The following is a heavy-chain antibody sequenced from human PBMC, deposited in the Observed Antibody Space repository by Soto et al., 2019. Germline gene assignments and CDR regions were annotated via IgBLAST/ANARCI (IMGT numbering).Heavy chain of an antibody. CDR2: INPTGST. D-gene: IGHD6-19*01. J-gene: IGHJ3*02. CDR1: GGSFSGYY. Sequence: QVQLQQWGAGLLKSSETLSLTCAVYGGSFSGYYWSWIRQPPGKGLEWIGEINPTGSTNYNPSLKSRVTIPVDTAKNQFSLKLRSMAAADAAVYYCARGRERWLVHAFDIWGQGTIVTVSS. CDR3: ARGRERWLVHAFDI. V-gene: IGHV4-34*01.